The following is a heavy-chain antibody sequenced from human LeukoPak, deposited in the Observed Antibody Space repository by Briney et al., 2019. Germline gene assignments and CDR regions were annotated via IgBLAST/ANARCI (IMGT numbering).Heavy chain of an antibody. CDR1: GFTVSTNY. D-gene: IGHD4-17*01. CDR2: IYSGGST. Sequence: PGGSLGLSCAASGFTVSTNYMTWVRQAPGKGLEWVSVIYSGGSTYYADSVKGRFTISRDNSKNTLYLQMKSLRAEDTAVYYCAGSYGDPAYYYGMDVWGQGTTVTVSS. V-gene: IGHV3-53*01. J-gene: IGHJ6*02. CDR3: AGSYGDPAYYYGMDV.